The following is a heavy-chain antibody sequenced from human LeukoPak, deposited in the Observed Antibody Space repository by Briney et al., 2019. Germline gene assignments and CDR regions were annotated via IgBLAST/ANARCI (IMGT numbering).Heavy chain of an antibody. D-gene: IGHD3-10*02. CDR2: ISGSGGNT. V-gene: IGHV3-23*01. J-gene: IGHJ6*04. CDR3: AELGITMIGGV. Sequence: GGSLRLSCATSGFTFSSYAMSWVRQAPGKGLEWVSSISGSGGNTYYADSVKGRFTISRDNSKNTLYLQMNSLRAEDTAVYYCAELGITMIGGVWGKGTTVTISS. CDR1: GFTFSSYA.